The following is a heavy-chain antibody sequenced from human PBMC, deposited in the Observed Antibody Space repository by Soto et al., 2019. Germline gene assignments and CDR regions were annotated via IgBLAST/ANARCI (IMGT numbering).Heavy chain of an antibody. CDR1: GFTFTKFA. CDR2: ISGPGGST. D-gene: IGHD6-19*01. CDR3: AKDRRIAVSHFDF. Sequence: PGGSLRLSCAASGFTFTKFAMSWVRQAPGKGPEWVASISGPGGSTNYAESVKGRFTISRDNSNDTVSLQMNSLRVEDTALYFCAKDRRIAVSHFDFWGQGTLVTVSS. V-gene: IGHV3-23*01. J-gene: IGHJ4*02.